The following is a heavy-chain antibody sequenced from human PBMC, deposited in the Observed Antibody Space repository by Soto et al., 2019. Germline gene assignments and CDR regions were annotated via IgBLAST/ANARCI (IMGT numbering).Heavy chain of an antibody. CDR3: ARDEPGISVTAWDFDY. CDR2: ISSSSSYI. Sequence: VQLVESGGGLVKPGGSLRLSCAASGFTFSSYSMNWVRQAPGKGLEWVSSISSSSSYIYYADSVKGRFTISRDNAYNSLYLQMNSLRAEDTAVYHCARDEPGISVTAWDFDYWRQGTLVTVSS. CDR1: GFTFSSYS. J-gene: IGHJ4*02. V-gene: IGHV3-21*01. D-gene: IGHD1-7*01.